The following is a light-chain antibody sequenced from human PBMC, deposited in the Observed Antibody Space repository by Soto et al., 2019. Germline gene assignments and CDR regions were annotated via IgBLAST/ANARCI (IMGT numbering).Light chain of an antibody. CDR2: GVS. CDR3: QYYYRPPT. Sequence: EIVLTQSPGTLSLSPGERATLSCRASQSVTSGHLAWYQQRPGQAPRLLLAGVSSRATDTPARFSGSGSGTDFSLTISSLAPEDFAVYSCQYYYRPPTFGHGTRLEI. CDR1: QSVTSGH. J-gene: IGKJ5*01. V-gene: IGKV3-20*01.